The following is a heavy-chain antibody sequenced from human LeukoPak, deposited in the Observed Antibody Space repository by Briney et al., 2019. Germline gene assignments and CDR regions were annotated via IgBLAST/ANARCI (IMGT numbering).Heavy chain of an antibody. D-gene: IGHD5-18*01. CDR1: GFTFSSYH. J-gene: IGHJ4*02. CDR2: ISTSRNYI. CDR3: ARRAMTERGVSYGLDY. V-gene: IGHV3-21*01. Sequence: GGSLRLSCVVSGFTFSSYHMNWVRQAPGKGLEWVSSISTSRNYIYYADSVTGRFTISRDNAKNSLYLQMNSLRAEETAVYYCARRAMTERGVSYGLDYWGQGTLVTVSS.